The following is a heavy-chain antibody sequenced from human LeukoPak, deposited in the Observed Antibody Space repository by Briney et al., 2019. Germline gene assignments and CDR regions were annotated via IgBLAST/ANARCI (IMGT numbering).Heavy chain of an antibody. CDR3: ARRQYSGYDFDF. CDR1: GYIFTNYW. D-gene: IGHD5-12*01. V-gene: IGHV5-51*01. Sequence: GESLKISCKGSGYIFTNYWIGWVRQMPRKGLEWMGIIYPRDSDTRYSPSFQGQVTVSADKSISTAYLQWSSLEASDTAIYYCARRQYSGYDFDFWGQGTLVTVSS. CDR2: IYPRDSDT. J-gene: IGHJ4*02.